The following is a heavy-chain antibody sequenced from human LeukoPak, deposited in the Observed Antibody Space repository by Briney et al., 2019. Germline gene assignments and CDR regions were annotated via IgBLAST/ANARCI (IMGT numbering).Heavy chain of an antibody. J-gene: IGHJ5*02. Sequence: GGSLRLSCAASGFTFSSYSMNWVRQAPGKGLEWVSYISSSSSTIYYADSVKGRFTISRDNAKNSLYLQMNSLRAEDTAVYYCAKDPSTIFGVVISNWFDPWGQGTLVTVSS. CDR2: ISSSSSTI. CDR3: AKDPSTIFGVVISNWFDP. CDR1: GFTFSSYS. D-gene: IGHD3-3*01. V-gene: IGHV3-48*01.